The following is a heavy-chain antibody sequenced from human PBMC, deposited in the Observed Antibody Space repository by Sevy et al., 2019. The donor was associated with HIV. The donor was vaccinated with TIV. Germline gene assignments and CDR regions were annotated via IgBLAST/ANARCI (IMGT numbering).Heavy chain of an antibody. V-gene: IGHV5-51*01. CDR1: GYSFTTYW. D-gene: IGHD6-19*01. J-gene: IGHJ4*02. CDR3: ARLSNSGWYIDY. CDR2: IYPDDSNT. Sequence: GESLKISCKASGYSFTTYWIGWVRQMLGKGLEWMGFIYPDDSNTRDSPSFQGQVTISSDKSISTAYLQWSSLKASDTAMYYCARLSNSGWYIDYWGQGTLVTVSS.